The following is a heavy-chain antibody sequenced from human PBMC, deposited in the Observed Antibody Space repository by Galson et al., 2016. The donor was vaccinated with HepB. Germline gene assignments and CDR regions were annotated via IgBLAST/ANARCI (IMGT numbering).Heavy chain of an antibody. Sequence: SQSPTYNVPGCSIGSTCYFCAWLRQPPGKGLVWFGSIHYTGTTHYNPSLQGRVSISVDPSKNQFSLRLTSVSAAEPAMYSCARQDKAGLVNFGGQGTMVTVSS. CDR1: GCSIGSTCYF. V-gene: IGHV4-39*01. CDR3: ARQDKAGLVNF. CDR2: IHYTGTT. J-gene: IGHJ3*01. D-gene: IGHD6-19*01.